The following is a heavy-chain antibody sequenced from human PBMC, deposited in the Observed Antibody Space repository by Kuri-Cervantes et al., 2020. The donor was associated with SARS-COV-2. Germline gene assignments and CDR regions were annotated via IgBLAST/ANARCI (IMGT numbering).Heavy chain of an antibody. Sequence: GSLRLSCTVSGYSISSGYYWGWIRQPPGKGLEWIGSIYYSGSTYYNPSLKSRVTISVDTSKNQFSLKLSSVTAADTAVYYCAREETDIVVVPAAMNWFDPWGQGTLVTVSS. D-gene: IGHD2-2*01. V-gene: IGHV4-38-2*02. CDR2: IYYSGST. CDR1: GYSISSGYY. J-gene: IGHJ5*02. CDR3: AREETDIVVVPAAMNWFDP.